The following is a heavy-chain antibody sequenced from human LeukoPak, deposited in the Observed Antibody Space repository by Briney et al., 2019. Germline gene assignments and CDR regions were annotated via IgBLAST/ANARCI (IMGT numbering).Heavy chain of an antibody. Sequence: ASVKVPCKASGYTFNSYGISWVRQAPGQGVEGMGWISAYNGNKNYAQKLQGRVTMNTDTSKRTAYMELRSLRSDDTAVYYCATATSSSWYNFDYWGQGTLVTVSS. CDR2: ISAYNGNK. CDR1: GYTFNSYG. CDR3: ATATSSSWYNFDY. D-gene: IGHD6-13*01. V-gene: IGHV1-18*01. J-gene: IGHJ4*02.